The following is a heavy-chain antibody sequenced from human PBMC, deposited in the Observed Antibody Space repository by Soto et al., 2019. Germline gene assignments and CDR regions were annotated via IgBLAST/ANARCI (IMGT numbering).Heavy chain of an antibody. CDR1: GGSISSSSYY. V-gene: IGHV4-39*01. CDR2: IYYSGSN. Sequence: SETLSLTCTVSGGSISSSSYYWGWIRQPPGKGLEWIGSIYYSGSNYYNPSIKSRVTISVDTSKNQFSMKLSSVTAADTALYYCARQYYGGLFDYWGQGTLVTVSS. CDR3: ARQYYGGLFDY. J-gene: IGHJ4*02. D-gene: IGHD4-17*01.